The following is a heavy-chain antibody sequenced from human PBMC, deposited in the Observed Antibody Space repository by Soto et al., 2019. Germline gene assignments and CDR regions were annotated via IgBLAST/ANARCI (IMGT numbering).Heavy chain of an antibody. D-gene: IGHD1-7*01. Sequence: GGSLRLSCAASGFTVSNSYMSWVRLGPGKGLEWVSVIHSDGRTFYANSVKGRFTISRDNSKNTLYLQMNSLRAEDSAVYYCASASSPHITGTVMDVWGKGTTVTVSS. CDR2: IHSDGRT. V-gene: IGHV3-66*01. CDR1: GFTVSNSY. CDR3: ASASSPHITGTVMDV. J-gene: IGHJ6*03.